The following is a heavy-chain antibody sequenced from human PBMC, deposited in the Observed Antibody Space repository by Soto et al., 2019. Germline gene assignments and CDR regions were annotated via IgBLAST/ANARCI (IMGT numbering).Heavy chain of an antibody. V-gene: IGHV1-69*01. Sequence: QVQLVQSGAEVKKPGSSVKVSCKASGGTFSNFPFTWVRQAPGQGLEWMGGVIPIFGTVTYAQKFQGRVTISADESTSTAYMEMSSLTSEDTAIYYCARPRTVATTKGYDYWGQGPLVTVSS. CDR1: GGTFSNFP. CDR2: VIPIFGTV. CDR3: ARPRTVATTKGYDY. D-gene: IGHD1-1*01. J-gene: IGHJ4*02.